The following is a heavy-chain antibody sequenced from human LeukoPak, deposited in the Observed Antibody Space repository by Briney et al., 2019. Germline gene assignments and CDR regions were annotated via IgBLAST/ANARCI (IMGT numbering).Heavy chain of an antibody. D-gene: IGHD3-16*01. CDR2: INHSGST. Sequence: PSETLSLTCAVYGGSFSGYYWSWICQSPGKGLEWIGEINHSGSTNYNPSLKSRVTISVDTSKNQFSLKLSSVTAADTAVYYCARGRFNYDYVWGSPPNYFDYWGQGTLVTVSS. CDR1: GGSFSGYY. V-gene: IGHV4-34*01. J-gene: IGHJ4*02. CDR3: ARGRFNYDYVWGSPPNYFDY.